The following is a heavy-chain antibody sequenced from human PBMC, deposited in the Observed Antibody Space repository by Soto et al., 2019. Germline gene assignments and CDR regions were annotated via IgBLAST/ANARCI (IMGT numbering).Heavy chain of an antibody. J-gene: IGHJ6*02. CDR1: GSSISSGGYY. CDR2: IYYSGST. Sequence: TLSLTCTVSGSSISSGGYYWSWIRQHPGKGLEWIGYIYYSGSTYYNPSLKSRVTISVDTSKNQFSLKLSSVTAADTAVYYCASSNGPIRYYYYGMDVWGQGTTVTVSS. V-gene: IGHV4-31*03. D-gene: IGHD6-25*01. CDR3: ASSNGPIRYYYYGMDV.